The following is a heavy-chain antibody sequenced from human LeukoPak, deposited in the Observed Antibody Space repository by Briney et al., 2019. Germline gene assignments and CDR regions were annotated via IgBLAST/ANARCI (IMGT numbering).Heavy chain of an antibody. CDR2: IYTRGSA. CDR1: GGPISSYY. J-gene: IGHJ4*02. D-gene: IGHD5-24*01. Sequence: KPSETLSLTCTVSGGPISSYYWSWIRQPAGKGLEWIGRIYTRGSANYNPSLKSRVTMSVDMSKNQFSLKLSSVTAADTAVYYCARGKMATDFDYWGQGTLVTVSS. V-gene: IGHV4-4*07. CDR3: ARGKMATDFDY.